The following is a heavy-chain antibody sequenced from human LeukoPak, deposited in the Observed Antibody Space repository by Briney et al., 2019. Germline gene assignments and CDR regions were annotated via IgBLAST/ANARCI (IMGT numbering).Heavy chain of an antibody. Sequence: PGGSLRLSCAASGFTFSSYWMSWVRQAPGKGLEWVANIKQDGSEKYYVDSVKGRFTISRDNDKNSLYLQMNSLRAEDTAVYYCARDAYSSSWYYYYYGMDVWGQGTTVTVSS. CDR3: ARDAYSSSWYYYYYGMDV. CDR2: IKQDGSEK. CDR1: GFTFSSYW. D-gene: IGHD6-13*01. J-gene: IGHJ6*02. V-gene: IGHV3-7*01.